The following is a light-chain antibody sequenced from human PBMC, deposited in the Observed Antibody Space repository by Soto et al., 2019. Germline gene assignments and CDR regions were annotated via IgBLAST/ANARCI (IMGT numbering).Light chain of an antibody. J-gene: IGKJ1*01. V-gene: IGKV1-5*01. CDR3: QQYNSFPWT. CDR2: DAS. CDR1: QGISTW. Sequence: DIQMTQSPSSLSASVGDRVTITCRASQGISTWLAWYQQKPGKAPKLLIYDASSLESGVPSRFSGSGSGTEFTLTISSLQPDDFATYYCQQYNSFPWTFGLGTKVDNK.